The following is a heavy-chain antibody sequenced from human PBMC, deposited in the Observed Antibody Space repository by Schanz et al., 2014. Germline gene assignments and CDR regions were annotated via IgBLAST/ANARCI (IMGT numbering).Heavy chain of an antibody. V-gene: IGHV3-23*01. CDR2: ISSGGGST. CDR3: VSSGSYSSYAF. CDR1: GFSFTTYA. J-gene: IGHJ4*02. D-gene: IGHD3-10*01. Sequence: DVQLLESGGGLVQPGGSLRLSCAASGFSFTTYAMSWVRQAPGKGLEWVSSISSGGGSTYYADSVKGRFTISRDNSKNTLYLQMKSLRAEDTAVYHCVSSGSYSSYAFWGQGTLVTVSP.